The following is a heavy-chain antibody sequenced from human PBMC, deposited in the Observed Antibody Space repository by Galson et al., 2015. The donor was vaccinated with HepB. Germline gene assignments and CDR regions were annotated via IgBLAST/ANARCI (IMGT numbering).Heavy chain of an antibody. CDR1: GGSISSYY. Sequence: LSLTCTVSGGSISSYYWSWIRQPPGKGLEWIGHIYYSGSTNYNPSLESRVTISVDTSKKQFSLKLSSVTAADTAVYYCARHWSWYYGLDVWGQGITVTVSS. J-gene: IGHJ6*02. V-gene: IGHV4-59*08. D-gene: IGHD2-8*02. CDR2: IYYSGST. CDR3: ARHWSWYYGLDV.